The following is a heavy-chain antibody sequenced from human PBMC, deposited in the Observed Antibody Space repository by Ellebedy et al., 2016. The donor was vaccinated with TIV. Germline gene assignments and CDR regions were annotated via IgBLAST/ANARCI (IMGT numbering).Heavy chain of an antibody. CDR3: ARVIEDYGDYRWFDP. Sequence: GESLKISXKGSGYSFTSYWIGWVRQMPGKGLEWMGIIYPGDSDTRYSPSFQGQVTISADKSISTAYLQWSSLKASDTAMYYCARVIEDYGDYRWFDPWGQGTLVTVSS. V-gene: IGHV5-51*01. CDR1: GYSFTSYW. CDR2: IYPGDSDT. J-gene: IGHJ5*02. D-gene: IGHD4-17*01.